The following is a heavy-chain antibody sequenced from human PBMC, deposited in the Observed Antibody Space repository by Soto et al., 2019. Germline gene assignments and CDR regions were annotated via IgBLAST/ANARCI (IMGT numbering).Heavy chain of an antibody. CDR2: INHSGST. CDR1: GGSFSGYY. CDR3: ARGRSGASWVYYYYGMDV. J-gene: IGHJ6*02. Sequence: SETLSLTCAVYGGSFSGYYWSWIRQPPGKGLEWIGEINHSGSTNYNPSLKSRVTISVDTSKNQFSLKLSSVTAADTAVYYCARGRSGASWVYYYYGMDVWGQGTTVTVSS. V-gene: IGHV4-34*01. D-gene: IGHD2-2*01.